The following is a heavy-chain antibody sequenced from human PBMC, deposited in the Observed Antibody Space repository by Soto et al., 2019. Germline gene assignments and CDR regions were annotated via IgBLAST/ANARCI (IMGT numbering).Heavy chain of an antibody. V-gene: IGHV4-59*08. CDR2: TSNSAPT. CDR3: ARLLRDVYNAVEY. D-gene: IGHD1-1*01. J-gene: IGHJ4*02. Sequence: SETLSLTCTVSGGSISSYHWSWIRQSPGKGLEWIGYTSNSAPTIYNPSLKSRVTISADTSKNQFSLRLSSVTAADTAVYFCARLLRDVYNAVEYWGQGALVTVS. CDR1: GGSISSYH.